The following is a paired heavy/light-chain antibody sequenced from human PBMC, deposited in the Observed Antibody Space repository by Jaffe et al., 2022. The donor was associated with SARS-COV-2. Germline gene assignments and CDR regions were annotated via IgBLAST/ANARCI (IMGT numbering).Light chain of an antibody. CDR1: QNINSW. V-gene: IGKV1-5*03. J-gene: IGKJ1*01. CDR3: QQYNNFPWT. CDR2: KAS. Sequence: DIQMTQSPSTLSASVGDRVTITCRASQNINSWLAWYQQKPGKAPKLVIYKASSLESGVPSRFSGSESGTEFTLTISSLQPDDFATYYCQQYNNFPWTFGQGTKVEIK.
Heavy chain of an antibody. V-gene: IGHV4-39*01. CDR1: GGSFSSTSHY. D-gene: IGHD3-16*01. CDR2: IFYNGNT. Sequence: QLQLQESGPGLVKASETLSLTCSVSGGSFSSTSHYWGWVRQPPGKGLEWIGSIFYNGNTFYNPSLKSRVTISVDTSKNQFSLKLSSVTAADTAVYYCARHTYGIGLHWGQGTLVTVSS. CDR3: ARHTYGIGLH. J-gene: IGHJ4*02.